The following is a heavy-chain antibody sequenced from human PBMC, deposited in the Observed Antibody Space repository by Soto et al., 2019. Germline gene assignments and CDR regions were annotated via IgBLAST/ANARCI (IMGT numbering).Heavy chain of an antibody. D-gene: IGHD2-15*01. V-gene: IGHV1-69*12. CDR2: IMPIFGSA. CDR1: GGTFNTYA. Sequence: QVQLVQSGPEVRKPGSSVMVSCKASGGTFNTYAFSWVRQAPGQGPEWVGGIMPIFGSANYAQKFQGRVTISADESTRTVYVDLSSLRSDDTAMYYCARSVGFCSGGTCHSDYYYGMDVWGQGTTITVSS. CDR3: ARSVGFCSGGTCHSDYYYGMDV. J-gene: IGHJ6*02.